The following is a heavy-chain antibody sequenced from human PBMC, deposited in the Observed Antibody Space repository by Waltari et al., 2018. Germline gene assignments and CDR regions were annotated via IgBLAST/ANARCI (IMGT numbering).Heavy chain of an antibody. CDR2: IYHSGST. V-gene: IGHV4-38-2*01. D-gene: IGHD2-15*01. Sequence: QVQLQESGPGLVKPSETLSLTCAVSGYSISSGYYWGWIRQPPGKGLEWIGSIYHSGSTYYNPSLKSRVTISVDTSKNQFSLKLSSVTAADTAVYYCASTFYCSGGSCYWGGDYWGQGTLVTVSS. CDR1: GYSISSGYY. J-gene: IGHJ4*02. CDR3: ASTFYCSGGSCYWGGDY.